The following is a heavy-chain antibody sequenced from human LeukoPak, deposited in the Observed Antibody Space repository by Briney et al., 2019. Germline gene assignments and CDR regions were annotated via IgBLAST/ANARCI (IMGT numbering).Heavy chain of an antibody. V-gene: IGHV3-74*01. Sequence: GGSLRLSCAAFGFTFSSYWMHWVRQAPGKGLVWVSRINSDGSSTSYADSVKGRFTISRDNAKNTLYLQVNSLRAEDTAVYYCASPYSTSSPYYFDYWGQGTLVTVSS. CDR2: INSDGSST. J-gene: IGHJ4*02. CDR1: GFTFSSYW. D-gene: IGHD6-6*01. CDR3: ASPYSTSSPYYFDY.